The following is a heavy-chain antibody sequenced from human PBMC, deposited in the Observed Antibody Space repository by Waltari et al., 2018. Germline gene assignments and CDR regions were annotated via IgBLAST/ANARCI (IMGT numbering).Heavy chain of an antibody. D-gene: IGHD1-26*01. J-gene: IGHJ6*03. CDR1: GFTFSSSS. CDR3: ARIIVGATTYYYYMDV. Sequence: EVQLVEAGGGLVQPGGSLRLSCAAFGFTFSSSSMNWVRQAPRKGLEWVSYMSSSSSTIYYAASVKGRFTISRDNAKNSLYRQMNSLRAEDTAVYYCARIIVGATTYYYYMDVWGKGTTVTVSS. V-gene: IGHV3-48*04. CDR2: MSSSSSTI.